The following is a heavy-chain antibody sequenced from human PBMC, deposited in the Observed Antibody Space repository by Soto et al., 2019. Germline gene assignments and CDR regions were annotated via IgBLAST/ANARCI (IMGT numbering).Heavy chain of an antibody. Sequence: SETLSLTCAFSGGSISNYYWSWIRQPPGKGLEWIGYLSYSVNTNYNPSLKSRVTISIDTSKNQFSLKLNSVTAADTAVYYCALGGYHYQSWGQGTLVTVSS. J-gene: IGHJ5*02. V-gene: IGHV4-59*01. D-gene: IGHD5-12*01. CDR2: LSYSVNT. CDR3: ALGGYHYQS. CDR1: GGSISNYY.